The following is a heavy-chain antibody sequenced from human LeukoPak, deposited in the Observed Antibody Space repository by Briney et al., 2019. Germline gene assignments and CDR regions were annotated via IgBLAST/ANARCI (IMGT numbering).Heavy chain of an antibody. V-gene: IGHV4-4*07. CDR2: IYSSGST. D-gene: IGHD2-21*01. CDR3: VRSDCRSSLTAFDI. Sequence: SETLSLTCTVSGGSICGYYWSWIRQPAGKGLEWIGRIYSSGSTNHNPSLESRVTMSVDTSKNQFSLKLSSVTAADTAVYYCVRSDCRSSLTAFDIWGQGTMVTVSS. CDR1: GGSICGYY. J-gene: IGHJ3*02.